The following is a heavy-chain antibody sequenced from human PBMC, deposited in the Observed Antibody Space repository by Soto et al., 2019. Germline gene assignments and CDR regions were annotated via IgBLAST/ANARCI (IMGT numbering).Heavy chain of an antibody. CDR2: IYYSGNT. Sequence: SETLSLTCTVSGDSITSNSYFWAWIRQPPGRGPEWIGSIYYSGNTYYKPSLKSRVSISIDTSRNQFSLKLTSVTAADTGVYYCASSSPFHYWGPGILVTVSS. J-gene: IGHJ4*02. V-gene: IGHV4-39*01. CDR1: GDSITSNSYF. CDR3: ASSSPFHY. D-gene: IGHD6-6*01.